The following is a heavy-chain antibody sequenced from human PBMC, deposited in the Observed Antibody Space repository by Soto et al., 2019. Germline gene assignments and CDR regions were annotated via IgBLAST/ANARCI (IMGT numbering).Heavy chain of an antibody. J-gene: IGHJ5*01. CDR2: IDPSDSYT. D-gene: IGHD1-26*01. CDR3: ARVDSGSYYYYYVWFDP. Sequence: PGESLKISFKGSGYSFTSYWISWVRQMPGKGLEWMGRIDPSDSYTNYSPSFQGHVTISADKSISTAYLQWSSLKASDTAMYYCARVDSGSYYYYYVWFDPWGQGTTVTVSS. V-gene: IGHV5-10-1*01. CDR1: GYSFTSYW.